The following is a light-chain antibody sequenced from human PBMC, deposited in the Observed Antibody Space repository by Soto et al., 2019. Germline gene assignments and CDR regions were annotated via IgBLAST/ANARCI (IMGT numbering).Light chain of an antibody. CDR1: QSISSY. CDR3: QQRSNWPIT. V-gene: IGKV3-11*01. CDR2: DAS. Sequence: EIVVTQSPATLSLSPGERVTLSCRASQSISSYLSWYQQKPGQAPRLLIYDASNRATDIPARFSGSGSGTDFTLTISSLEPEDFAVYYCQQRSNWPITVGQGTRLEIK. J-gene: IGKJ5*01.